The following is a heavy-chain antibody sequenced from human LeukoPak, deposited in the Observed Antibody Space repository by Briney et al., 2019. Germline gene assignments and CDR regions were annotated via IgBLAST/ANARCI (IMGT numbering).Heavy chain of an antibody. CDR3: ARDLRATVTTSPGGDY. D-gene: IGHD4-17*01. V-gene: IGHV3-21*01. CDR2: ISSSSSYI. Sequence: GGSLRLSCAASGFTFSSYSMNWVRQAPGKGLEWVSSISSSSSYIYYADSVKGRFTISRDNAKNSLYLQMNSLRAEDTAVYYCARDLRATVTTSPGGDYWGQGTLVTVSS. CDR1: GFTFSSYS. J-gene: IGHJ4*02.